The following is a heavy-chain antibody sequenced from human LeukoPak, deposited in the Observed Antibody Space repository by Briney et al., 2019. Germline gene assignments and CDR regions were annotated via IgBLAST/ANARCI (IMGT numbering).Heavy chain of an antibody. CDR3: ARGGGPRPFDC. J-gene: IGHJ4*02. CDR2: IYYSGST. Sequence: SETLSLTCTVSGGSISSNYWSWIRQPPGKGMEWIGYIYYSGSTNYNPSLKSRVTISVDTSKTQFSLKLSSVTAADTAVYYCARGGGPRPFDCWGQGTLVTVSS. V-gene: IGHV4-59*01. CDR1: GGSISSNY. D-gene: IGHD3-10*01.